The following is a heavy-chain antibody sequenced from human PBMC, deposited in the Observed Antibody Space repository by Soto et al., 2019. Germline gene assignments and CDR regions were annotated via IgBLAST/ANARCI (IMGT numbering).Heavy chain of an antibody. J-gene: IGHJ4*02. CDR1: GFSFSSYW. CDR3: ATDQARSLPI. Sequence: EVPLVESGGGLVQPGGSLRLSCDASGFSFSSYWMSWVRQAPGKGLEWVAIINQDGSEKQYVDSVKGRFTISRDNAKNALYLQMNSLRAEDTAVYYCATDQARSLPIWGQGTLVSVSS. CDR2: INQDGSEK. V-gene: IGHV3-7*05.